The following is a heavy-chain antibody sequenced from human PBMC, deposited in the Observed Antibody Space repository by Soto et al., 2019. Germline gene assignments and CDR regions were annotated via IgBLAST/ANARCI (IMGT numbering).Heavy chain of an antibody. Sequence: ASVKVSCRASGGTFSSYAISWVRQAPGQGLEWMGGIIPIFGTANYAQKFQGRVTITADKSTSTAYMELSSLRSEDTAVYYCARDQGEAVAYYYYGMDVWCQGTTVTGSS. V-gene: IGHV1-69*06. CDR3: ARDQGEAVAYYYYGMDV. D-gene: IGHD6-19*01. CDR2: IIPIFGTA. CDR1: GGTFSSYA. J-gene: IGHJ6*02.